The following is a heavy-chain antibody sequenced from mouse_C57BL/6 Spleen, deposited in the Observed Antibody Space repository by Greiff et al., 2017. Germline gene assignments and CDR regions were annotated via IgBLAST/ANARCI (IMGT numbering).Heavy chain of an antibody. CDR1: GFTFSSYA. J-gene: IGHJ1*03. CDR2: ISDGGSYT. V-gene: IGHV5-4*01. CDR3: ARDRVVATDWYFDV. D-gene: IGHD1-1*01. Sequence: EVKLVESGGGLVKPGGSLKLSCAASGFTFSSYAMSWVRQTPEKRLEWVATISDGGSYTYYPDNVKGRFTISRDNAKNNLYLQMSHLKSEDTAMYYWARDRVVATDWYFDVWGTGTTVTVSS.